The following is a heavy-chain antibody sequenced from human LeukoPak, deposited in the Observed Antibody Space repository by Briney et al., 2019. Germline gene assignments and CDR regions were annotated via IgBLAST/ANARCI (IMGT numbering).Heavy chain of an antibody. CDR1: GGSISSTSYY. Sequence: PSETLSLTCSVSGGSISSTSYYWGYIRQPPGKGLEWIGSIYYSGSTYYNPSLKSRVTISVDTSKNQFSLKLSSVTAADTAVYYCARDERYSGYGAGVDYWGQGTLVTVSS. D-gene: IGHD5-12*01. CDR2: IYYSGST. CDR3: ARDERYSGYGAGVDY. V-gene: IGHV4-39*07. J-gene: IGHJ4*02.